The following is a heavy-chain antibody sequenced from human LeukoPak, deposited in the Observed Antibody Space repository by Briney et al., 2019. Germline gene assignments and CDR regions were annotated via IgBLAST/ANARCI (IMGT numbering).Heavy chain of an antibody. CDR2: IYYSGST. J-gene: IGHJ5*02. CDR1: GGSTSSGDYY. V-gene: IGHV4-30-4*01. D-gene: IGHD6-6*01. Sequence: PSETLSLTCTVSGGSTSSGDYYWSWIRQPPGKGLEWIGFIYYSGSTYYNPSLKSRTTISVDTSKNQFSLKLTSVTAADTAVYYCASYSNSFPYWFDPWGQGTLVTVSS. CDR3: ASYSNSFPYWFDP.